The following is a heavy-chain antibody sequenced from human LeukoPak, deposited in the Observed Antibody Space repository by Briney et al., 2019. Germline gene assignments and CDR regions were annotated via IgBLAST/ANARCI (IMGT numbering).Heavy chain of an antibody. V-gene: IGHV3-20*04. J-gene: IGHJ3*02. Sequence: PGGSLRLSCAASGFTFDDYGMSWVRQAPGKGLEWVSGINWNGGSTGYADSVKGRFTISRDNAKNSLYLQMNSLRAEDTALYYCASRIVRGSSHAFDIWGQGTMVTVSS. D-gene: IGHD3-16*01. CDR1: GFTFDDYG. CDR2: INWNGGST. CDR3: ASRIVRGSSHAFDI.